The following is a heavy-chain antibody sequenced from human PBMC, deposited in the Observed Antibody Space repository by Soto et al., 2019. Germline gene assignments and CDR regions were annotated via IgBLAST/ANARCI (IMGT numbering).Heavy chain of an antibody. J-gene: IGHJ3*02. V-gene: IGHV3-30*18. CDR1: GFTFSNYG. Sequence: HVHLVESGGGVVQPGRSLRLSCAASGFTFSNYGMHWVRQAPGKGLEWLAVMSFDGSNEYYADSVQGRLTISRDNSKNTLYLQMNSLRTEDTAVYHCAKDAAVAFDIWGQGTMVTVSS. CDR3: AKDAAVAFDI. CDR2: MSFDGSNE. D-gene: IGHD2-15*01.